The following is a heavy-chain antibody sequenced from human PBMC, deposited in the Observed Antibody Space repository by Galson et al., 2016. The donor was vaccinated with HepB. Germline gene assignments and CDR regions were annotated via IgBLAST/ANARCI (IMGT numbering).Heavy chain of an antibody. J-gene: IGHJ4*02. D-gene: IGHD5-18*01. Sequence: ETLSLTCAVYGGSFSGYYCSWIRQPPGKGLEWIGEINHSGSTNYNPSLESRVTISVDTSKNQFSLKLSSVTAADTAVYYCASGAGMVTEIDYWGQGTLVTVSS. CDR1: GGSFSGYY. CDR2: INHSGST. V-gene: IGHV4-34*01. CDR3: ASGAGMVTEIDY.